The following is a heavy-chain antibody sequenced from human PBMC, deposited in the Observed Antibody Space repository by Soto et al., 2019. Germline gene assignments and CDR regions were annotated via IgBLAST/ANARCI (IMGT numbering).Heavy chain of an antibody. CDR3: AKGDSSWFEYFQH. J-gene: IGHJ1*01. Sequence: GGSLRLSCAASGFTFSSYAMNWVRQAPGKGLEWVSAISGSGGSTYYADSVKGRFTISRDNSKNMLYLQMNSLRAEDTAVYYCAKGDSSWFEYFQHWGQGTLVTVSS. V-gene: IGHV3-23*01. CDR2: ISGSGGST. CDR1: GFTFSSYA. D-gene: IGHD6-13*01.